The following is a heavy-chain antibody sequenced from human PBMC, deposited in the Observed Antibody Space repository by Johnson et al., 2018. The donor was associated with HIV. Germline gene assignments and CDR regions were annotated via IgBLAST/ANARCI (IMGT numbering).Heavy chain of an antibody. CDR3: AREFARFLEWFQTDGRAFDI. CDR2: ISYDGSDK. J-gene: IGHJ3*02. D-gene: IGHD3-3*01. Sequence: QVQLVESGGDVVQPGGSLRLSCRGSQFTFGRYGMYWVRQAPGKGLEWVAAISYDGSDKYHTNSVWGRFTVSRDNSKNTLYLQMNSLRAEDTAVYYCAREFARFLEWFQTDGRAFDIWGQGTMVTVSS. CDR1: QFTFGRYG. V-gene: IGHV3-30*03.